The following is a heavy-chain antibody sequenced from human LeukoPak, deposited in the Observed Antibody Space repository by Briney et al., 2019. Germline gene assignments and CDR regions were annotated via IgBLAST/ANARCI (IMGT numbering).Heavy chain of an antibody. V-gene: IGHV4-59*01. J-gene: IGHJ4*02. CDR3: ARGTYYDILTGYSPALDY. CDR1: GGSIGSYY. Sequence: PSETLSLTCTVSGGSIGSYYWSWIRQPPGKGLEWIGYIYYSGSTNYNPSLKSRVTISVDTSKNQFSLKLSSVTAADTAVYYCARGTYYDILTGYSPALDYWGQGTLVTVSS. D-gene: IGHD3-9*01. CDR2: IYYSGST.